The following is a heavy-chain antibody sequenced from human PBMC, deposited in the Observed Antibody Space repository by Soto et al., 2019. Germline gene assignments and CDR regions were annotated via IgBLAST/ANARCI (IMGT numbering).Heavy chain of an antibody. Sequence: QVQLVQSGAEVKKPGASVKVSCKASGYTFTGYYMHWVRQAPGQGLEWMGWINPNSGGTNYAQKFQGWVTMTRDTSISTAYMELSSLRSDDTAVYYCASSSISPQYLYGMDVWGQGTTVTVSS. V-gene: IGHV1-2*04. D-gene: IGHD2-2*02. CDR3: ASSSISPQYLYGMDV. J-gene: IGHJ6*02. CDR2: INPNSGGT. CDR1: GYTFTGYY.